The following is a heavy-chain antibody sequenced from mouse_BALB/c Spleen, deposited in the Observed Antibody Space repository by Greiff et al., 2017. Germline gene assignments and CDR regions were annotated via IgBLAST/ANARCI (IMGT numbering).Heavy chain of an antibody. J-gene: IGHJ2*01. CDR3: TREGPMITTIDY. Sequence: QQSGAELVKPGASVKLSCKASGYTFTSYYMYWVKQRPGQGLEWIGEINPSNGGTNFNEKFKSKATLTVDKSSSTAYMQLSSLTSEDSAVDYCTREGPMITTIDYWGQGTTLTVSS. V-gene: IGHV1S81*02. CDR2: INPSNGGT. CDR1: GYTFTSYY. D-gene: IGHD2-4*01.